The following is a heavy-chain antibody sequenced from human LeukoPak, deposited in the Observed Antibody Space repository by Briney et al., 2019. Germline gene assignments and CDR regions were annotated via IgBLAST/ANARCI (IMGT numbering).Heavy chain of an antibody. V-gene: IGHV4-30-2*01. CDR3: ASSTKSDAFDI. CDR2: IYHSGST. D-gene: IGHD2-8*01. CDR1: GGSISSGGYY. J-gene: IGHJ3*02. Sequence: SETLSLTCTVSGGSISSGGYYWSWIRQPPGKGLEWIGYIYHSGSTYYNPSLKSRVTISVDRSKNQFSLKLSSVTAADTAVYYCASSTKSDAFDIWGQGTMVTVSS.